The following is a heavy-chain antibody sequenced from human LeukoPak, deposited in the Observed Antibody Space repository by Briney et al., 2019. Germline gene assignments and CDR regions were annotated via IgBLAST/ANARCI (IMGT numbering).Heavy chain of an antibody. V-gene: IGHV4-34*01. CDR3: AREFVYYDILTGYNSDAFDI. CDR1: GGSFSGYY. J-gene: IGHJ3*02. D-gene: IGHD3-9*01. Sequence: PSETLSLTCAVYGGSFSGYYWSWIRQPPGKGLEWIGEINHSGSTNYNPSLKSRVTISVDTSKNQFSLKLSSVTAADTAVYYCAREFVYYDILTGYNSDAFDIWGQGTMVTVSS. CDR2: INHSGST.